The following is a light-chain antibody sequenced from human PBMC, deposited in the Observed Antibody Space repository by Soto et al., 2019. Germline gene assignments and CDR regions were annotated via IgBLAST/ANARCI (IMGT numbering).Light chain of an antibody. Sequence: EIVITQSPSTLSVSPGERATLSCRASQSVSSNLAWYQQKPGQAPRLLIYGASTRAPGIPARFSGSGSGTEFTLTISSLQSEDFAVYYCQQYNSWPLTFGGGTKVDIK. CDR2: GAS. CDR3: QQYNSWPLT. V-gene: IGKV3-15*01. J-gene: IGKJ4*01. CDR1: QSVSSN.